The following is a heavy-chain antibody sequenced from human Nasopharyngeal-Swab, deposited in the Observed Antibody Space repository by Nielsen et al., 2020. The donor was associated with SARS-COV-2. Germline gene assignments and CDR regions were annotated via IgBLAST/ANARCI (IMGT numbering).Heavy chain of an antibody. CDR2: IKQDGSGS. V-gene: IGHV3-7*01. D-gene: IGHD6-13*01. J-gene: IGHJ4*02. Sequence: GGSLRLSCAASEFTFSKFYMSWVRQAAGKGLEWVANIKQDGSGSYYVDSVKGRFTISRDDANNSLYLQMNSLRAGDTGVYYCARGGSSFPFDYWGPGTLVTVSS. CDR1: EFTFSKFY. CDR3: ARGGSSFPFDY.